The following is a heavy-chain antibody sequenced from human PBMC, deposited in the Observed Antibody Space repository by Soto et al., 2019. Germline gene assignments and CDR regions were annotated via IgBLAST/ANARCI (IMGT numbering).Heavy chain of an antibody. Sequence: PSQTLSLPCAISGDSVSSNSAAWNWIRQSPSRGLEWLGRTYYRSKWYNDYAVSVKSRITINPDTSKNQFSLQLNSVTPEDTAVYYCARGGCSSTSCYPLYGMDVWGQGXTVTVSS. CDR1: GDSVSSNSAA. V-gene: IGHV6-1*01. J-gene: IGHJ6*02. CDR2: TYYRSKWYN. D-gene: IGHD2-2*01. CDR3: ARGGCSSTSCYPLYGMDV.